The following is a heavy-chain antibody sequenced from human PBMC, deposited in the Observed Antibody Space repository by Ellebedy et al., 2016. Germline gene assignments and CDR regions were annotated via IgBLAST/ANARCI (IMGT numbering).Heavy chain of an antibody. Sequence: GESLKISCVASGFIFSGESMAWVRQAPGKGLECVANIRHDGSDKYSVDSVKGRFSISRDNAKNSLYLEMNSLRVEDTAVYYCARGLRWQDYWGQGTLVSV. V-gene: IGHV3-7*04. CDR1: GFIFSGES. CDR2: IRHDGSDK. D-gene: IGHD5-24*01. J-gene: IGHJ4*02. CDR3: ARGLRWQDY.